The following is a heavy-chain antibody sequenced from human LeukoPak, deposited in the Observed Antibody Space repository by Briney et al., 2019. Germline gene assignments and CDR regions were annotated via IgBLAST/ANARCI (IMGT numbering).Heavy chain of an antibody. Sequence: GSLRLSCAASGFTFSSYSMNWVRQAPGKGLEWVSSISSSSSYIYYADSVKGRFTISRDNAKNSLYQQMNSLRAEDTAVYYCARDLTLADGRNDYWGQGTLVTVSS. J-gene: IGHJ4*02. CDR2: ISSSSSYI. V-gene: IGHV3-21*01. D-gene: IGHD3-3*02. CDR1: GFTFSSYS. CDR3: ARDLTLADGRNDY.